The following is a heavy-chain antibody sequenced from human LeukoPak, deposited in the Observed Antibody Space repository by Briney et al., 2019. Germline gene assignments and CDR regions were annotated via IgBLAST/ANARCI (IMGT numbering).Heavy chain of an antibody. Sequence: GGSLRLSCAASGFTFSSYAMSRVRQTPGKGLEWVSAISGSGGSTYYADSVKGRFTISRDNSKNTLYLQMNSLRAEDTAVYYCARVRRPYYDFWGGYFSLGDYYYYGMDVWGQGTTVTVSS. J-gene: IGHJ6*02. D-gene: IGHD3-3*01. V-gene: IGHV3-23*01. CDR1: GFTFSSYA. CDR2: ISGSGGST. CDR3: ARVRRPYYDFWGGYFSLGDYYYYGMDV.